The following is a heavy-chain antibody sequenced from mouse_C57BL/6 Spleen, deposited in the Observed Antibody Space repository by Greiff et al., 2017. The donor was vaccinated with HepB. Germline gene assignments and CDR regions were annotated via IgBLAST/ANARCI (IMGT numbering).Heavy chain of an antibody. CDR3: ARLGRGGFYFDY. Sequence: VQLQQSGPELVKPGASVKISCKASGYAFSSSWMNWVKQRPGKGLEWIGRIYPGDGDTNYNGKFKGKATLTADKSSSTAYMKLSSLTSEDSAVYFCARLGRGGFYFDYWGQGTTLTVSS. CDR1: GYAFSSSW. CDR2: IYPGDGDT. V-gene: IGHV1-82*01. D-gene: IGHD4-1*01. J-gene: IGHJ2*01.